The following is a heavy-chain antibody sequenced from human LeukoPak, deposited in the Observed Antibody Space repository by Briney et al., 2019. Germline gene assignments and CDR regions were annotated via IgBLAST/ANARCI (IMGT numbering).Heavy chain of an antibody. CDR1: GASMNNYY. Sequence: PSETLSLTCTVSGASMNNYYWSWIRQSPEKGLEWLGFVFSRRTTNLNPSFKSRLIMSIDTSKNQFSLRLSSVTAADTAVYFCVRSWAAKWELPGQFDSWGQGRLVSVSS. D-gene: IGHD1-26*01. CDR2: VFSRRTT. CDR3: VRSWAAKWELPGQFDS. V-gene: IGHV4-59*08. J-gene: IGHJ4*02.